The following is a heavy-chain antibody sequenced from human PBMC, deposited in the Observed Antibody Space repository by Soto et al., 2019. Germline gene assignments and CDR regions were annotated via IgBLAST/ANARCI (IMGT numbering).Heavy chain of an antibody. CDR1: GFSLSASGVG. Sequence: QITLKESGPTLVKPTQTLTLTCTFSGFSLSASGVGVGWIRQPPGKALEWLALIYWVDDKRYSPSLKSRLTNTKDTSKKQVVLTMTNMDPADTATYYCAHRRIAMTQNWFDPWGQGTLVTVSS. D-gene: IGHD6-13*01. J-gene: IGHJ5*02. V-gene: IGHV2-5*02. CDR2: IYWVDDK. CDR3: AHRRIAMTQNWFDP.